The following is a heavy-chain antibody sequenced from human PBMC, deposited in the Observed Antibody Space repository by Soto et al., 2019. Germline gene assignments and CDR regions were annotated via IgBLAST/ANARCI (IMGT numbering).Heavy chain of an antibody. J-gene: IGHJ5*02. CDR1: GYSFASYW. V-gene: IGHV5-51*01. D-gene: IGHD3-22*01. CDR3: ARRTYYYNRSGFYYWFDP. Sequence: GESLKISCRGSGYSFASYWIGWVRQMPGKGLEWMGLIYPGASDTRYSPSFQGQVTISADKSISTAYLHWSSLKASDTAMYYCARRTYYYNRSGFYYWFDPWGQGTRVTVSS. CDR2: IYPGASDT.